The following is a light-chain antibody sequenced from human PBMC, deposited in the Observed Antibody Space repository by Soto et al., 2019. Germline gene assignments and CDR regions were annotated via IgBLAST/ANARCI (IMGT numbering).Light chain of an antibody. Sequence: ELVMTQSPATLSVSPGERATLSCRASQSVSSNLAWYQQKPGQAPRLLIYGASTRATGIPARFSGSGSGTEFTLTISSLQSEDVALYYCQQYNDWPLYTFGQGTKLEIK. J-gene: IGKJ2*01. CDR1: QSVSSN. V-gene: IGKV3-15*01. CDR3: QQYNDWPLYT. CDR2: GAS.